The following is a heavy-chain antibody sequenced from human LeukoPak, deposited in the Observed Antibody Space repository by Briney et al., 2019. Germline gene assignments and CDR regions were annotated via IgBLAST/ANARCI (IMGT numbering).Heavy chain of an antibody. D-gene: IGHD2-2*01. CDR2: IYYSGST. V-gene: IGHV4-39*07. Sequence: PSETLSLTCTVSGGSISSSSYYWGWIRQPPGKGLEWIGRIYYSGSTYYNPSLKSRVTISVDTSKNQFSLKLSSVTAADTAVYYCARLKNHCSSTSCFYYYYYYMDVWGKGTTVTVSS. CDR1: GGSISSSSYY. J-gene: IGHJ6*03. CDR3: ARLKNHCSSTSCFYYYYYYMDV.